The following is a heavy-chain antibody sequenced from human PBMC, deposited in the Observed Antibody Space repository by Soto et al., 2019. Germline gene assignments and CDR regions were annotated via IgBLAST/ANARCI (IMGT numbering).Heavy chain of an antibody. CDR1: GGSISGSSYY. Sequence: KASETLSLTCSVSGGSISGSSYYWGWIRQPPGKGLEWIGSIYYSGSTYYSPSLKSRVTVSVDTAKNQFSLNLSSVTAADTAVYYCASNSYRTWGQGILVTVSS. D-gene: IGHD2-21*01. J-gene: IGHJ1*01. V-gene: IGHV4-39*01. CDR2: IYYSGST. CDR3: ASNSYRT.